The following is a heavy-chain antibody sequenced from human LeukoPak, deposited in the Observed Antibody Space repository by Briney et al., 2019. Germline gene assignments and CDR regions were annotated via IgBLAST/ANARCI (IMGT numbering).Heavy chain of an antibody. CDR2: ISSGSRSI. CDR3: ARDNYHYGDYYFDY. D-gene: IGHD4-17*01. Sequence: GGSLRLSCGVSGFTFGSYGMNWLRQAPGKGLEWVSFISSGSRSIYYADSVKGRFTVSRDNAKNSLYLQMNSLRTEDTAVYYCARDNYHYGDYYFDYWGQGTLVTVSS. CDR1: GFTFGSYG. J-gene: IGHJ4*02. V-gene: IGHV3-21*01.